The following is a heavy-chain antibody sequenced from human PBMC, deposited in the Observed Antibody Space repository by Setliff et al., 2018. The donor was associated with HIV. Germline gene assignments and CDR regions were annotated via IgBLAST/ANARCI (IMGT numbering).Heavy chain of an antibody. CDR2: INSDGSST. J-gene: IGHJ4*02. CDR1: GFTFSSYW. D-gene: IGHD2-15*01. V-gene: IGHV3-74*01. Sequence: HPGGSLRLSCAASGFTFSSYWMHWVRQAPGKGLVWVSRINSDGSSTSYADSVKGRFTISRDNAKNTLYLQMNSLRAEDTAVYYCARAPDLSGALDYWGQGTLVTVSS. CDR3: ARAPDLSGALDY.